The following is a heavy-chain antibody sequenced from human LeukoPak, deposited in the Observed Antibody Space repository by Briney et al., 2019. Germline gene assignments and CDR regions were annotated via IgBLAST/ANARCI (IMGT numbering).Heavy chain of an antibody. J-gene: IGHJ4*02. V-gene: IGHV4-59*01. CDR2: IYYSGST. D-gene: IGHD2-15*01. CDR1: GGSISSYY. Sequence: YPSETLSLTCTVSGGSISSYYWSWIRQPPGKGLEWIGYIYYSGSTNYNPSLKSRVTIPVDTSKNQFSLKLSSVTAADTAVYYCARGLGYCSGGSCYYFDYWGQGTLVTVSS. CDR3: ARGLGYCSGGSCYYFDY.